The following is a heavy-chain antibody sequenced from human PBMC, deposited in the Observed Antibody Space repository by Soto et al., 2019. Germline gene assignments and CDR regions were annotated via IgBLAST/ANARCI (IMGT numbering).Heavy chain of an antibody. V-gene: IGHV3-30-3*01. CDR2: ISYDGSNK. Sequence: QPGGSLRLSCAASGFTFSSYAMHWVLQAPGKGLEWVAVISYDGSNKYYADSVKGRFTISRDNSKNTLYLQMNSLRAEDTAVYYCAGEWLSDYYYYGMDVWGQGTTVTVSS. J-gene: IGHJ6*02. CDR1: GFTFSSYA. D-gene: IGHD3-22*01. CDR3: AGEWLSDYYYYGMDV.